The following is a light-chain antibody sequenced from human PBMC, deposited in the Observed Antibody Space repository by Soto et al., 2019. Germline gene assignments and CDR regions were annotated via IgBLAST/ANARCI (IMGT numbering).Light chain of an antibody. CDR3: QTWGTGIHEI. CDR2: LDSDGSH. CDR1: SGRYTYT. J-gene: IGLJ2*01. V-gene: IGLV4-69*01. Sequence: QSVLTQSPSASASLGASVKLTCTLSSGRYTYTIAWHQQQPGKGPRYLVSLDSDGSHNKGDGIPDRFSGSSSGAERYLTISSLQSEDEADYYCQTWGTGIHEIFGGGTKVTVL.